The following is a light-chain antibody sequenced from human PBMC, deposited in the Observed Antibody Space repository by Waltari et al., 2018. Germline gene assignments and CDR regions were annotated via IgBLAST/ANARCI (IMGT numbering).Light chain of an antibody. CDR3: QQVNSFPAT. V-gene: IGKV1-12*01. CDR2: GAS. J-gene: IGKJ4*01. Sequence: DIQMTQSPSSVSAFVGDRVTITCRASQSIRNWLAWYQQKPGKAPKLLIYGASGLHSGGPSRFSGSGAGTDFTLTISSLQAEDFATYYCQQVNSFPATFGGGTTVEIK. CDR1: QSIRNW.